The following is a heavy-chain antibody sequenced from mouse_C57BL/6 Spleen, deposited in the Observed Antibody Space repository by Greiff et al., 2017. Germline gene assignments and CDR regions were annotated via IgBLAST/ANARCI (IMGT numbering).Heavy chain of an antibody. J-gene: IGHJ2*01. CDR1: GFTFSSYA. CDR2: ISDGGSYT. Sequence: EVKVVESGGGLVKPGGSLKLSCAASGFTFSSYAMSWVRQTPEKRLEWVATISDGGSYTYYPDNVKGRFTISRDNAKNNLYLQMSHLKSEDTAMYYCARDGVTTVVATRYYFDDWGQGTTLTVSS. V-gene: IGHV5-4*01. CDR3: ARDGVTTVVATRYYFDD. D-gene: IGHD1-1*01.